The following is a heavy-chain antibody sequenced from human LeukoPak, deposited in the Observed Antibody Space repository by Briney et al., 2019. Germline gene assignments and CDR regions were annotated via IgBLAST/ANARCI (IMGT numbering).Heavy chain of an antibody. J-gene: IGHJ5*02. CDR2: ISGSGGST. V-gene: IGHV3-23*01. Sequence: PGGSLRLPCAASGFTFSSYAMSWVRQAPGKGLEWVSAISGSGGSTYYADSVKGRFTISRDNSKNTLYLQMNSLRAEDTAVYYCAKHVEVVAAINWFDPWGQGTLVTVSS. CDR3: AKHVEVVAAINWFDP. CDR1: GFTFSSYA. D-gene: IGHD2-15*01.